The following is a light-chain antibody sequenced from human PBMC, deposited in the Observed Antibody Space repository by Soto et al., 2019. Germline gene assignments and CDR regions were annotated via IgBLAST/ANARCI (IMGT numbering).Light chain of an antibody. CDR1: QTISSW. J-gene: IGKJ1*01. CDR2: KAS. CDR3: QQANDFPIT. Sequence: DIQMTQSPSTLSGSVGDRVTITCRASQTISSWLAWYQQKPGKAPKLLIYKASTLKSGVPSRFSGSGSGTEFTLTISSLQPEDFATYYCQQANDFPITFGQGTKVDI. V-gene: IGKV1-5*03.